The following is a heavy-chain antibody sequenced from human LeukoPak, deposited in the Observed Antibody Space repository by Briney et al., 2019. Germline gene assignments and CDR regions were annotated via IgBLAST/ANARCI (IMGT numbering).Heavy chain of an antibody. CDR3: ASRADEELILGGYYYYYAMDV. D-gene: IGHD2-15*01. CDR1: GGTFSNNA. V-gene: IGHV1-69*04. Sequence: GASVKVSCKVSGGTFSNNAVSWVRQAPGQGLEWVGRIIPILDIANYAHNFHGRVTFTADKTTSTAYMELRSLRSEDTAVFYCASRADEELILGGYYYYYAMDVWGQGTTVTVSS. CDR2: IIPILDIA. J-gene: IGHJ6*02.